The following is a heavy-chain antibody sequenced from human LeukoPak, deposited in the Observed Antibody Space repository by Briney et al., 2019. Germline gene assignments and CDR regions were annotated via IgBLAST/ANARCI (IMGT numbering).Heavy chain of an antibody. CDR2: VSRAGSTK. J-gene: IGHJ4*02. D-gene: IGHD2-15*01. CDR1: GFTFSSFA. CDR3: AKRKNSPGYSSLDQ. Sequence: GGSLRLSCVASGFTFSSFALDWVRQAPGRGLEWISVVSRAGSTKYYADSVKGRFTVSRDNSKNTVYLQMNSLRVDDSAVYYCAKRKNSPGYSSLDQWGQGTLVTVSS. V-gene: IGHV3-23*01.